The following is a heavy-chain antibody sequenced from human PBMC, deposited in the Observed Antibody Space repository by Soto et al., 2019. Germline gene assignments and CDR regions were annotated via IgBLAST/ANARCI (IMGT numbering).Heavy chain of an antibody. V-gene: IGHV3-21*01. CDR2: ISSSSSYI. CDR3: AREISGYSYGFDY. Sequence: EVQLVESGGGLVKPGGSLRLSCAASGFTFTSYSMNWVRQAPGKGLEWVSSISSSSSYIYYADSVKGRFTISRDNAKNSLYLQMNSLRAEDTAVYYCAREISGYSYGFDYWGHGTLVTVSS. CDR1: GFTFTSYS. D-gene: IGHD5-18*01. J-gene: IGHJ4*01.